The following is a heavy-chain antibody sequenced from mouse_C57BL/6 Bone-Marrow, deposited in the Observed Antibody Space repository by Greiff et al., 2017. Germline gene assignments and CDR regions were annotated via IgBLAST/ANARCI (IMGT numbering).Heavy chain of an antibody. D-gene: IGHD2-1*01. CDR1: GYSFTDYN. J-gene: IGHJ1*03. CDR3: ARSYYALGCFAV. CDR2: INPNYGTI. V-gene: IGHV1-39*01. Sequence: EVQLQQSGPELVKPGASVKISCKASGYSFTDYNMNWVQQSNGKSLEWIGVINPNYGTISSNQKFKGKVTFTVDQSSSTAYLQLNSLTSADSAAYYCARSYYALGCFAVWGTGTTVTVSS.